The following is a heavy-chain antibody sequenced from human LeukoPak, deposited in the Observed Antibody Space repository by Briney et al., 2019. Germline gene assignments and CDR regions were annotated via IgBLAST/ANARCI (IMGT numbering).Heavy chain of an antibody. D-gene: IGHD3-10*01. CDR2: INPDSGGT. V-gene: IGHV1-2*02. CDR1: AYTFTGYY. J-gene: IGHJ4*02. CDR3: ARAKRNYYGSGSYYKMGDAFDI. Sequence: GASVKASCKASAYTFTGYYMHWVRQAPGQGLEWMGWINPDSGGTNYAQKFQGRVTMTRDTSISTAYMEVSRLRSDDTAVYYCARAKRNYYGSGSYYKMGDAFDIWGQGTLVTVSS.